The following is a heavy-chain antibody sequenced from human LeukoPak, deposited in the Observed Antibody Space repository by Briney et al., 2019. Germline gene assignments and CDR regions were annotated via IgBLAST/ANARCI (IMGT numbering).Heavy chain of an antibody. CDR1: GGSISGHY. V-gene: IGHV4-34*01. CDR2: INHSGST. D-gene: IGHD5-18*01. CDR3: ARVRVSYSYGPYYFDY. J-gene: IGHJ4*02. Sequence: SETLSLTCTVSGGSISGHYWSWIRQPPGKGLEWIGEINHSGSTNYNPSLKSRVTISVDTSKNQFSLKLSSVTAADTAVYYCARVRVSYSYGPYYFDYWGQGTLVTVSS.